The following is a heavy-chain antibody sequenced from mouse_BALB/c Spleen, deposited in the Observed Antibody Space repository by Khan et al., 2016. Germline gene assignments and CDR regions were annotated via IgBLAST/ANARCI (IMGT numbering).Heavy chain of an antibody. V-gene: IGHV11-2*02. CDR1: GFTFSGFW. D-gene: IGHD1-1*01. Sequence: EVQLLETGGGLVQPGGSRGLSCEGSGFTFSGFWMSWVRQTPGKTLEWIGDINSDGSAINYAPSIKDRFTIFRDNDKSTLYLQMSNVRSEDTATYFCMGFVSSYWSFDVLGAGTTVTVSS. CDR2: INSDGSAI. J-gene: IGHJ1*01. CDR3: MGFVSSYWSFDV.